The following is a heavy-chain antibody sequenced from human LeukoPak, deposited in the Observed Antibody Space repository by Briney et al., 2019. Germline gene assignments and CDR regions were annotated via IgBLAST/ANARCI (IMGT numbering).Heavy chain of an antibody. CDR2: IYYSGRI. V-gene: IGHV4-61*05. CDR1: GGSISSSSYY. Sequence: PSETLSLTCTVSGGSISSSSYYWGWIRQPPGKGLEWIGYIYYSGRIRYNPSLKSPVTISVDTSKNQFSLRLNSVTAADTAVYFCARGQKYSYGYTVTELGSGYFDYWGQGTLVTVSS. CDR3: ARGQKYSYGYTVTELGSGYFDY. J-gene: IGHJ4*02. D-gene: IGHD5-18*01.